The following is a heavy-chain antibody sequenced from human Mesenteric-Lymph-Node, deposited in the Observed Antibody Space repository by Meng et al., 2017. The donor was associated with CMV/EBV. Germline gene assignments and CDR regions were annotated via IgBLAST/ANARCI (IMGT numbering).Heavy chain of an antibody. Sequence: GGSLRLSCTTSGFTFNNYWMSWIRQAPGKGLEWVANINQDGSSKDYVDSVKGRFAISRDNTKNSVYLQMNDMTAEDPAVYYCGGPPLSGGGQGTLVTVSS. CDR1: GFTFNNYW. CDR3: GGPPLSG. CDR2: INQDGSSK. J-gene: IGHJ4*02. D-gene: IGHD3-10*01. V-gene: IGHV3-7*01.